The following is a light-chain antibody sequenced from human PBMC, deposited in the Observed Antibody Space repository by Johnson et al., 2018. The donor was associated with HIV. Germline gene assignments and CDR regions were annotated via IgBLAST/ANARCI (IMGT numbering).Light chain of an antibody. CDR2: DNH. V-gene: IGLV1-51*01. Sequence: VLTQPPSVSAAPGQKVTISCSVSSSNLGNNYVSWYQQLPGTAPKLLIYDNHKRPSGIPDRFSGSKSGTHVTLAIPGLPTGDEADYYCGTWDTSLRAVFGTGTKVTVL. J-gene: IGLJ1*01. CDR1: SSNLGNNY. CDR3: GTWDTSLRAV.